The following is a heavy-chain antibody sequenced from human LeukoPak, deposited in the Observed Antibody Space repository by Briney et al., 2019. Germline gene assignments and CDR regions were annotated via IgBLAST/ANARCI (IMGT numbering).Heavy chain of an antibody. D-gene: IGHD4-17*01. V-gene: IGHV3-9*01. CDR1: GFTFDDYA. CDR2: ISWNSGSI. CDR3: AKGHYGDYVGWFDP. Sequence: GGSLRLSCGASGFTFDDYAMHWVRQAPGKGLEWVSGISWNSGSIGYADSVKGRFTISRDNAKNSLYLQMNSLRAEDTALYYCAKGHYGDYVGWFDPWGQGTLVTVSS. J-gene: IGHJ5*02.